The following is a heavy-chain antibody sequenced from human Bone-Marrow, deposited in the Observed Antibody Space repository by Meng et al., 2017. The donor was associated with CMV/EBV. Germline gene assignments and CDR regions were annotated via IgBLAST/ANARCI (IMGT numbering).Heavy chain of an antibody. CDR3: TRSYDSRCYYPGDFDH. Sequence: GASLKICCTASGFTFGDYVLTWVRQAPGKGLEWVCFIRSKAFGGTTAYAESVKGRFTISRDASKSLAYLQMNSLKIEDTAVYYCTRSYDSRCYYPGDFDHWGQGTLVTVSS. CDR1: GFTFGDYV. V-gene: IGHV3-49*04. D-gene: IGHD3-22*01. CDR2: IRSKAFGGTT. J-gene: IGHJ1*01.